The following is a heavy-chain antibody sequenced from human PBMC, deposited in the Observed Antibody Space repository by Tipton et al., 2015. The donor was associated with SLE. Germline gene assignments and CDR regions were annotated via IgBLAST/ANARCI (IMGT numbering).Heavy chain of an antibody. CDR2: IYTGGST. Sequence: SLRLSCAASGFTVSGNYMSWVRQAPGKGLEWVSIIYTGGSTMYAGSVQGRFTISRDSAKNSVYLQMNSLKPEDTALYYCVKDFQSGSFRYYFDSWGQGTLVTVSS. CDR3: VKDFQSGSFRYYFDS. D-gene: IGHD3-10*01. J-gene: IGHJ4*02. CDR1: GFTVSGNY. V-gene: IGHV3-53*05.